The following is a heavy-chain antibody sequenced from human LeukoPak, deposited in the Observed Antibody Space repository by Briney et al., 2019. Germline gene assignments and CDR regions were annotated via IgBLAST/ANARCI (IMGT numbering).Heavy chain of an antibody. D-gene: IGHD4-17*01. CDR3: ARDKTVSALRRDYMDV. CDR1: GFTFRSYW. V-gene: IGHV3-74*01. CDR2: INLDGSTT. J-gene: IGHJ6*03. Sequence: GGSLRLSCAASGFTFRSYWMHWVRQVPGKGLVRVSRINLDGSTTTYADSVKGRFTISRDNAKNTLYLQMNSLRAEDTALYYCARDKTVSALRRDYMDVWGKGTTVTVSS.